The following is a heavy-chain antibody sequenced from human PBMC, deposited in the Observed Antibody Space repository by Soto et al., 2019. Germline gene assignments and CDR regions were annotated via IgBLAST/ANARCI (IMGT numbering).Heavy chain of an antibody. CDR2: IYYSGST. D-gene: IGHD5-18*01. CDR3: ARRGYSYGYGY. Sequence: TSETLSLTCTVSGGSISSSSYYWGWIRQPPGKGLEWIGSIYYSGSTYYNPSLKSRVTISVDTSKNQFSLKLSSVTAADTAVYYCARRGYSYGYGYWGQGTLVTVSS. V-gene: IGHV4-39*01. J-gene: IGHJ4*02. CDR1: GGSISSSSYY.